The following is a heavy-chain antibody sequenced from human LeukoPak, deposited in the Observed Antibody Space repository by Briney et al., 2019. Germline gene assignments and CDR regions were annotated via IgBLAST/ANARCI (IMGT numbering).Heavy chain of an antibody. Sequence: GGSLRLSCAASGFTFSSYAMHWVRQAPGKGLEWVAFISYDGSNKYYADSVKGRFTISRDNSKNTLYLQMNSLKTEDTAVYYCTTALYDWNDVNYWGQGTLVTVSS. CDR2: ISYDGSNK. CDR3: TTALYDWNDVNY. V-gene: IGHV3-30-3*01. CDR1: GFTFSSYA. J-gene: IGHJ4*02. D-gene: IGHD1-1*01.